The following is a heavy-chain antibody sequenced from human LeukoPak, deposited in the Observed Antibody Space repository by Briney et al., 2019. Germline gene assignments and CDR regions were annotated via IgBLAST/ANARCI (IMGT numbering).Heavy chain of an antibody. J-gene: IGHJ4*02. D-gene: IGHD5-24*01. CDR3: AKDGQMATITTHFDY. CDR1: GFTFSSYG. CDR2: ISYDGSNK. Sequence: GGSLRLSCAASGFTFSSYGMHWVRQAPGKGLEWVAVISYDGSNKYYADSVKGRFTISRDNSKNTLYLQMNSLRAEDTAVYCCAKDGQMATITTHFDYWGQGTLVTVSS. V-gene: IGHV3-30*18.